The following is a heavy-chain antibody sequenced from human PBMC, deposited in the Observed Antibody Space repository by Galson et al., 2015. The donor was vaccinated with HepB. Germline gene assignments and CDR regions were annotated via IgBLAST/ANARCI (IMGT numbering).Heavy chain of an antibody. CDR3: TGRGTADY. J-gene: IGHJ4*02. Sequence: SLRLSCAASGFTFSNVWMTWVRQAPGKGLEWVGCIKSKIDGGTTDYGAPVKGRFTISRDDSKRTVYLQMNSLKTEDTAVYYCTGRGTADYWGQGLLVTVSS. D-gene: IGHD2-21*02. CDR1: GFTFSNVW. V-gene: IGHV3-15*01. CDR2: IKSKIDGGTT.